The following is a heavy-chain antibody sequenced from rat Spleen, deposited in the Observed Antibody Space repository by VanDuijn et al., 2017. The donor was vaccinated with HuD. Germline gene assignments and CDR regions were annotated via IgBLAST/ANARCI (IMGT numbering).Heavy chain of an antibody. V-gene: IGHV3-3*01. CDR2: INSAGPT. J-gene: IGHJ2*01. CDR3: ATELPMVPEVFDY. CDR1: GVSLTSYN. Sequence: VQLKASGPGLGQPSQTLSLTCTVAGVSLTSYNVHWIRQPPGKGLEWMGFINSAGPTNYNPSLKSRISITRDTSKNQFFLQVNSVTTEDTATYYCATELPMVPEVFDYWGQGVMVTVSS. D-gene: IGHD3-1*01.